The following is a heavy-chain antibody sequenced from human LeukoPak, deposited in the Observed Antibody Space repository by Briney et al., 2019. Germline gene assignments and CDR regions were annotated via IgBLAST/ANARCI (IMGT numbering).Heavy chain of an antibody. CDR3: RYFLPHFDY. V-gene: IGHV3-74*01. CDR1: GFTFSGYW. CDR2: INGDESIT. J-gene: IGHJ4*02. D-gene: IGHD2/OR15-2a*01. Sequence: PGGSLRLSCAASGFTFSGYWIHWVRQAPGRGLVWVSHINGDESITTYADSVKGRFTISRDNSKNTLYLQMNSLRAEDTAVYYCRYFLPHFDYWGQGTLVTVSS.